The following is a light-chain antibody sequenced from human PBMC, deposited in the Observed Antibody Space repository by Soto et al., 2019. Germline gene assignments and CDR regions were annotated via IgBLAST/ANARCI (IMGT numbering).Light chain of an antibody. CDR1: QTIGNW. Sequence: DIQMTQSPSTLSASVGDRVTITCRASQTIGNWLAWYQQKAGKAPKLLIYKASSFEGGAPSRFSGSGAGTEFTLTISSLQPADFATDYCQQYNGTFGQGTKVEIK. V-gene: IGKV1-5*03. J-gene: IGKJ1*01. CDR2: KAS. CDR3: QQYNGT.